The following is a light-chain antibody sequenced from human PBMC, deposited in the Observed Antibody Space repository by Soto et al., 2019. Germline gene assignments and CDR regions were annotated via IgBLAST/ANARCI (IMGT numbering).Light chain of an antibody. CDR2: AAS. V-gene: IGKV1-9*01. CDR3: QQLNSYSIT. Sequence: DIQLTQSPSFLSASVGDRVTITFRAIQGISNYLAWYQQKPGKAPKLLIYAASTLQSGVPSRFSGSGSGTEFSLTISSLQPEDFATYYCQQLNSYSITFGQGTRLEIK. CDR1: QGISNY. J-gene: IGKJ5*01.